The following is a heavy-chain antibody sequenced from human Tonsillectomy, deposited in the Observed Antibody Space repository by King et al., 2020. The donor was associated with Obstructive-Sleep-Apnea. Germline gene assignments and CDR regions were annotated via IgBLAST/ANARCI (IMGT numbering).Heavy chain of an antibody. CDR3: ARVSPIDAFDI. CDR2: ISSTSIYI. V-gene: IGHV3-21*01. J-gene: IGHJ3*02. Sequence: VQLVESGGGLVKPGGSLRLSCAASGFTFSGYSMNWVRQAPGKGLEWLSSISSTSIYIYYADSVKGRFTISRDNAKNSLYLQMNSLRAEDTAVYYCARVSPIDAFDIWGQGTLVTVSS. CDR1: GFTFSGYS.